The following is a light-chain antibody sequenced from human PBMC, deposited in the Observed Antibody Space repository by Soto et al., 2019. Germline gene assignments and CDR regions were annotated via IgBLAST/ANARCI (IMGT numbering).Light chain of an antibody. V-gene: IGLV1-47*02. J-gene: IGLJ1*01. Sequence: QSVLTQPPSASGTPGQRVTISCSGSSSNIGSNYVYWYQQLPGTAPKLLIYSNNQRPSGVPDRFSGSQSGTSASLAISGLRSEDEADYYCAAWDDSLSGNYVFGTGTKLTVL. CDR1: SSNIGSNY. CDR2: SNN. CDR3: AAWDDSLSGNYV.